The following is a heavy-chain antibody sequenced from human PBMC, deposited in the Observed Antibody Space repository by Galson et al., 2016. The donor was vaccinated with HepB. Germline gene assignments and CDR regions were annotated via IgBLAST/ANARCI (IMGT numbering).Heavy chain of an antibody. CDR2: IKQDGSEE. J-gene: IGHJ6*02. CDR1: GFTLSSYW. Sequence: SLRLSCAASGFTLSSYWMSWVRQAPGKGLEWVANIKQDGSEEYYVDSVKGRFTISRDNAKNSLYLQMNSLRDGDTAVYYCARGDCSSTSPCGMDVWGQGTTVTVSS. CDR3: ARGDCSSTSPCGMDV. V-gene: IGHV3-7*04. D-gene: IGHD2-2*01.